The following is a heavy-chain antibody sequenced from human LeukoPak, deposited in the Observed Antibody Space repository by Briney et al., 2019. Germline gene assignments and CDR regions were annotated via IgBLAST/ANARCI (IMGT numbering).Heavy chain of an antibody. CDR2: ISYDGSNK. Sequence: GGSLRLSCAASGFNFNSYTMNWVRQAPGKGLEWVAVISYDGSNKYYADSVKGRFTISRDNAKNTLYLQMNSLRAEDTAVYYCSRDLRGRDDYWGQGILVIVSS. V-gene: IGHV3-30-3*01. D-gene: IGHD5-24*01. CDR1: GFNFNSYT. CDR3: SRDLRGRDDY. J-gene: IGHJ4*02.